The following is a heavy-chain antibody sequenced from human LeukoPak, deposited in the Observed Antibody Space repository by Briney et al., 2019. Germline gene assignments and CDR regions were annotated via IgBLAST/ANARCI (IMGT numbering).Heavy chain of an antibody. CDR3: ARGRQVAGLDY. CDR1: GGSISSYY. V-gene: IGHV4-59*01. D-gene: IGHD2-15*01. Sequence: PSESLSLSCTVPGGSISSYYWSWIRQPPGKGLEWIGYIYYSGSTNYNPSLKRRFTISVDTTNKQFSLHLSSVTAPDTAVYYCARGRQVAGLDYWGQGTLVTVSS. CDR2: IYYSGST. J-gene: IGHJ4*02.